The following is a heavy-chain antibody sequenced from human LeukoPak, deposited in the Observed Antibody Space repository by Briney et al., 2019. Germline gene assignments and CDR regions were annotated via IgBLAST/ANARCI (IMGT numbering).Heavy chain of an antibody. CDR3: ARRDCSSTSCYHDY. CDR1: GGSISSSSYY. D-gene: IGHD2-2*01. J-gene: IGHJ4*02. CDR2: IYYSGST. Sequence: SETLSLTCTVSGGSISSSSYYWSWIRQPPGKGLEWIGYIYYSGSTNYNPSLKSRVTISVDTSKNQFSLKLSSVTAADTAVYYCARRDCSSTSCYHDYWGQGTLVTVSS. V-gene: IGHV4-61*01.